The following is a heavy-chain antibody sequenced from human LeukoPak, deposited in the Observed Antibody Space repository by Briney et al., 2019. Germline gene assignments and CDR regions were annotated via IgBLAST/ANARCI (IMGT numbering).Heavy chain of an antibody. V-gene: IGHV4-31*03. CDR2: IYYSGST. D-gene: IGHD6-6*01. CDR3: ARVHGGIAARRVFDY. CDR1: GGSISSGGYY. Sequence: SETLSLTCTVSGGSISSGGYYWSWIRQHPGKGLEWIGYIYYSGSTYYNPSLKSRVTISVDTSKNQFSLKLSSVTAADTAVYYGARVHGGIAARRVFDYWGQGTLVTLSS. J-gene: IGHJ4*02.